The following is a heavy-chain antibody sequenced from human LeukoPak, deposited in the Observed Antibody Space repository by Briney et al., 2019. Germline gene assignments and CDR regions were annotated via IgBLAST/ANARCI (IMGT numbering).Heavy chain of an antibody. D-gene: IGHD2-15*01. Sequence: ASVKVSCKASGYTFTGYYMHWVRQAPGQGLERMGWINPNSGGTNYAQKFQGRVTMTRDTSISTAYMELSRLRSDDTAVYYCARENYCSGGSCYGYFQHWGQGTLVTVSS. CDR1: GYTFTGYY. CDR2: INPNSGGT. J-gene: IGHJ1*01. V-gene: IGHV1-2*02. CDR3: ARENYCSGGSCYGYFQH.